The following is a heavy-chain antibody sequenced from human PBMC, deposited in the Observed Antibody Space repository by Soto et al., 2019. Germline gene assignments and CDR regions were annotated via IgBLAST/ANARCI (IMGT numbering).Heavy chain of an antibody. CDR3: ARVVPGAEAWFGP. V-gene: IGHV1-18*01. D-gene: IGHD2-2*01. Sequence: ASVKVSCKTSGYTFSNYGITWVRRAPGQPLEWLGWISLYSDGTNYAQKFQGRVSMTTDTSTTTAYMELRSLRSDDTAVYYCARVVPGAEAWFGPWGQGTLVTVSS. CDR2: ISLYSDGT. J-gene: IGHJ5*02. CDR1: GYTFSNYG.